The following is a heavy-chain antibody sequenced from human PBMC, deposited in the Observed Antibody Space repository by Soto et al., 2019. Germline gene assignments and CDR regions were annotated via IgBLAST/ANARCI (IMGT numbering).Heavy chain of an antibody. CDR3: THQDTVRMAFDP. J-gene: IGHJ5*02. D-gene: IGHD2-8*01. Sequence: QITLKESGPALVKPTQTLTLTCTFSGFPLSTSGVGVGWIRQPPGKALEWLALIYWDDDKRYSPSLKNRLTITKDTSKSQVVLTMTNMDPVDTATYFCTHQDTVRMAFDPWGQGTLVTVSS. CDR1: GFPLSTSGVG. CDR2: IYWDDDK. V-gene: IGHV2-5*02.